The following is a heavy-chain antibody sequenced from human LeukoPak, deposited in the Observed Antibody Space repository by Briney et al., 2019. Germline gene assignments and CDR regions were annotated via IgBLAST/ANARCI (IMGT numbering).Heavy chain of an antibody. J-gene: IGHJ4*02. Sequence: ASVKVSCKASGYTFTGYYMHWVRQAPGQGLEWVGWIYPNSGGTNYAQKSQGKVTMTRDTSISTAYMELSRLRSDDTAVYYCARTAFGYYDSSGYSQGPYDYWGQGTLVTVSS. CDR1: GYTFTGYY. D-gene: IGHD3-22*01. CDR2: IYPNSGGT. V-gene: IGHV1-2*02. CDR3: ARTAFGYYDSSGYSQGPYDY.